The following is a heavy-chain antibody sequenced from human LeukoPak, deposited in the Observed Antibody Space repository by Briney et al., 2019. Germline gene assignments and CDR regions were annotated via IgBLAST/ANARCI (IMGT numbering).Heavy chain of an antibody. CDR1: GFTFSSYS. D-gene: IGHD3-22*01. CDR2: ISSSSSYI. Sequence: GGSLRLSCAASGFTFSSYSMNWVRQAPGKGLEWVSSISSSSSYIYYADSVKGRFTISRDNAKNSLYLQMNSLRAEDTVVYYCARVHDSSGYYCDYWGQGTLVTVS. CDR3: ARVHDSSGYYCDY. V-gene: IGHV3-21*01. J-gene: IGHJ4*02.